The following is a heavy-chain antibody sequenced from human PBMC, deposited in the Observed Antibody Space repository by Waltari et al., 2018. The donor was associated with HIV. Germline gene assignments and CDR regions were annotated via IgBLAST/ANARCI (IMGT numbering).Heavy chain of an antibody. Sequence: QVQLQESGRGLVKPSETLYLTCGVSGYSLRRGYYWSWIRQTPGEGLEWIGTIFHTGSTFSNPSLKSGNSMSLATSKNQITLSLYSLTAADTAVYYCASERGHCIGAACYGWFDPWGQGTLVTVSS. J-gene: IGHJ5*02. CDR1: GYSLRRGYY. V-gene: IGHV4-38-2*01. CDR3: ASERGHCIGAACYGWFDP. CDR2: IFHTGST. D-gene: IGHD2-15*01.